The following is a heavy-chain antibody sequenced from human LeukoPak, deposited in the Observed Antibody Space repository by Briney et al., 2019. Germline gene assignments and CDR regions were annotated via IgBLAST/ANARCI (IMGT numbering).Heavy chain of an antibody. D-gene: IGHD3/OR15-3a*01. V-gene: IGHV3-23*01. CDR3: ARLGTGPFDY. Sequence: GGSLRLSCAASGFTFSGSAMSWVRQAPGEGLEWVSLISYSGANSYYTDSVRGRFTISRDNSKDTLFLQMNSLRAEDTAIYYCARLGTGPFDYWGQGTLVTVSS. CDR1: GFTFSGSA. CDR2: ISYSGANS. J-gene: IGHJ4*02.